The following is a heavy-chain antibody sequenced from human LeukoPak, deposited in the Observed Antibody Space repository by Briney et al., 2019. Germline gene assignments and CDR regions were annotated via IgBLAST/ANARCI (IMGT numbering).Heavy chain of an antibody. V-gene: IGHV4-30-2*01. D-gene: IGHD3-16*01. CDR1: GGSISSGGYY. CDR3: AGGEDGRVFDI. CDR2: IYHSGST. J-gene: IGHJ3*02. Sequence: SQTLSLTCTVSGGSISSGGYYWSWIRQPPGKGLEWIGYIYHSGSTYYNPSLKSRVTISVDRSKNQFSLKLSSVTAADTAVYYCAGGEDGRVFDIWGQGTMVTVSS.